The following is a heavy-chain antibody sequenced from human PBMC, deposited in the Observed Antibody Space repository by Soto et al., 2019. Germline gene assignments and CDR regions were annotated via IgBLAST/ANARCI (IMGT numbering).Heavy chain of an antibody. D-gene: IGHD3-3*01. CDR1: GGSFSGYY. V-gene: IGHV4-34*01. J-gene: IGHJ5*02. CDR2: INHSGST. CDR3: ARAVAFGYYDFWSGPRNWFDP. Sequence: PSETLSLTCAVYGGSFSGYYWSWIRQPPGKGLEWIGEINHSGSTNYNPSLKSRVTISVDTSKNQFSLKLSSVTAADTAVYYCARAVAFGYYDFWSGPRNWFDPWGQGTLVTVSS.